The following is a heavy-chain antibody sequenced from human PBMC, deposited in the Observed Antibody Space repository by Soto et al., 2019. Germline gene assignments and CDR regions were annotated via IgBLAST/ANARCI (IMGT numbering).Heavy chain of an antibody. D-gene: IGHD1-26*01. CDR2: IRKETNGYST. CDR1: GFSFSDHY. CDR3: ARGGSYRPFEY. J-gene: IGHJ4*02. V-gene: IGHV3-72*01. Sequence: DVQLVQSGGGLVQPGGSLRLSCVGSGFSFSDHYMDWVRQAPGKGLEWVARIRKETNGYSTQYAASVKGRFTISRDDSKNSVYIHVNSLNTDDTAVDYCARGGSYRPFEYWGQGTLVTVSS.